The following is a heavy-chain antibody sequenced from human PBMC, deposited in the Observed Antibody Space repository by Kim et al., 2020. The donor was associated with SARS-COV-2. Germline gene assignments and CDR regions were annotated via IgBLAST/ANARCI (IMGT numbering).Heavy chain of an antibody. V-gene: IGHV3-74*01. CDR2: INSDGSST. CDR3: ARWGEIGPYGDVNLNYGMDV. J-gene: IGHJ6*02. D-gene: IGHD4-17*01. CDR1: GFTFSSYW. Sequence: GGSLRLSCAASGFTFSSYWMHWVRQAPGKGLVWVSRINSDGSSTSYADSVKGRFTISRDNAKNTLYLQMNSLRAEDTAVYYCARWGEIGPYGDVNLNYGMDVWGQGTTVTVSS.